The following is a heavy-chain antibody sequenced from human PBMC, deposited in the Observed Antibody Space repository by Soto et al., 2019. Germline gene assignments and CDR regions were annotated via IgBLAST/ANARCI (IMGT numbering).Heavy chain of an antibody. V-gene: IGHV1-2*02. J-gene: IGHJ6*02. D-gene: IGHD2-21*02. CDR1: GYTFSNYD. CDR2: INPNSGGT. CDR3: ASAIVVVTASHYYYYGMDV. Sequence: ASVKVSCKASGYTFSNYDINWVRQAPGQGLEWMGWINPNSGGTNYAQKFQGRVTMTRDTSISTAYMELSRLRSDDTAVYYCASAIVVVTASHYYYYGMDVWGQGTTVTVSS.